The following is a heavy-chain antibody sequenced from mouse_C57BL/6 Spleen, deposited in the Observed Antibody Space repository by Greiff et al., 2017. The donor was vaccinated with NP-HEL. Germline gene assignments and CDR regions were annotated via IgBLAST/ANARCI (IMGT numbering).Heavy chain of an antibody. J-gene: IGHJ2*01. CDR3: TRWFRGYFDY. V-gene: IGHV14-1*01. D-gene: IGHD2-3*01. CDR2: IDPGGGGT. CDR1: GFNIKDYY. Sequence: VQLQQSGAELVRPGASVKLSCTASGFNIKDYYMPWVKQRPEQGLEWIGRIDPGGGGTEYAQKFTGKATMTADTSSNTAYMQLSSLTSEDTAAYYCTRWFRGYFDYWGQGTTLTVS.